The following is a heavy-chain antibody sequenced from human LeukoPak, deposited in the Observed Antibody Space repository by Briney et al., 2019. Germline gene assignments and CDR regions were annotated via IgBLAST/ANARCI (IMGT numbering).Heavy chain of an antibody. V-gene: IGHV3-23*01. CDR2: ISGSGGST. D-gene: IGHD5-18*01. CDR1: GFTFSSYA. J-gene: IGHJ6*03. CDR3: AKDLGGGYGYYMDV. Sequence: GGSLRLSCAASGFTFSSYAMSWVRQAPGKGLEWVSAISGSGGSTYYADSVKGRFTISRDNSKNTLYLQMNSLRAEDTAVYYCAKDLGGGYGYYMDVWGKGTTVTVSS.